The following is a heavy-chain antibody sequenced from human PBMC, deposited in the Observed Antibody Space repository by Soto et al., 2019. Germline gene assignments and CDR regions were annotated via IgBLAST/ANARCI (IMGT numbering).Heavy chain of an antibody. J-gene: IGHJ4*02. Sequence: EVQLVESGGGLVHPGGSLTLSCAASGFTFSSYWMHWVRQVPGKGLVWVSRINSDGTHTTYADAVKGRFTISRDNAKNTLYLHMNTLRAEDTAVYYCVRDDFGLGIDYWGLGTLVTVSS. D-gene: IGHD1-26*01. V-gene: IGHV3-74*03. CDR3: VRDDFGLGIDY. CDR2: INSDGTHT. CDR1: GFTFSSYW.